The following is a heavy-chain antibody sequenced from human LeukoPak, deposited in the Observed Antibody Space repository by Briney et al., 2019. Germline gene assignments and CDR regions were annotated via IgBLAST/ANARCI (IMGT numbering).Heavy chain of an antibody. Sequence: ASVKVSCKASGYTFTSYDINWVRQATGQGLEWMGWMNPNSGNTGYAQKFQGRVTMTTDTSTSTAYMELRSLRSDDTAVYYCARDNKRYGMDVWGQGTTVTVSS. J-gene: IGHJ6*02. CDR1: GYTFTSYD. CDR2: MNPNSGNT. D-gene: IGHD2/OR15-2a*01. CDR3: ARDNKRYGMDV. V-gene: IGHV1-8*01.